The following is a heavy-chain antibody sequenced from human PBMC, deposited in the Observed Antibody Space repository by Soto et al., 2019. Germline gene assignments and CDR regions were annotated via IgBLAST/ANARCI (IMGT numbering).Heavy chain of an antibody. D-gene: IGHD3-22*01. CDR2: IVVGSGNT. CDR1: GFTFTSSA. V-gene: IGHV1-58*01. CDR3: ARDEGYYDSSGYFDY. J-gene: IGHJ4*02. Sequence: ASVKVSCKASGFTFTSSAVQWVRQARGQRLEWIGWIVVGSGNTNYAQKLQGRVTMTTDTSTSTAYMELRSLRSDDTAVYYCARDEGYYDSSGYFDYWGQGTLVTVSS.